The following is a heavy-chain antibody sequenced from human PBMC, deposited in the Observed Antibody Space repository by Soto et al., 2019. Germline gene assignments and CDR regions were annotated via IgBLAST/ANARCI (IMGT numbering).Heavy chain of an antibody. D-gene: IGHD3-10*01. Sequence: QVQLVQSGAEVKKPGSSVKVSCKASGGTFSSYTISWVRQAPGQGLEWMGRIIPILGIANYAQKFQGRVTITADKXXSXAXXELSSLRSEDTAVYYCARDIRYYYGSGSLDYGMDVWGQGTTVTVSS. V-gene: IGHV1-69*08. CDR1: GGTFSSYT. J-gene: IGHJ6*02. CDR3: ARDIRYYYGSGSLDYGMDV. CDR2: IIPILGIA.